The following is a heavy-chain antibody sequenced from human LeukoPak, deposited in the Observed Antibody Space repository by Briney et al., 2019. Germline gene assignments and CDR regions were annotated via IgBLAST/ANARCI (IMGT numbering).Heavy chain of an antibody. CDR3: ARGLYDFWSGYPVYFDY. J-gene: IGHJ4*02. CDR2: INHSGST. D-gene: IGHD3-3*01. Sequence: PSETLSLTCAVYGGSFSGYYWSWIRQPPGKGLEWIGEINHSGSTNYNPSLKSRVTISVDTSKNQFSLKLSSVTAADTAVYYCARGLYDFWSGYPVYFDYWGQGTLVTVSS. V-gene: IGHV4-34*01. CDR1: GGSFSGYY.